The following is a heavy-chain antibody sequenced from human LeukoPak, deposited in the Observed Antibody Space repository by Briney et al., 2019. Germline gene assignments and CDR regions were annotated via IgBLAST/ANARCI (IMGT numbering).Heavy chain of an antibody. D-gene: IGHD1-26*01. J-gene: IGHJ4*02. Sequence: SETLSLTCTVSGGSISSGGYYWSWIRQPPGKGLEWIGYIYHSGSTYYNPSLKSRVTISVDTSKNQFSLKLSSVTAADTAVYYCARGPSIVGATSDYYFDYWGQGTLVTVSS. CDR3: ARGPSIVGATSDYYFDY. CDR1: GGSISSGGYY. V-gene: IGHV4-30-2*01. CDR2: IYHSGST.